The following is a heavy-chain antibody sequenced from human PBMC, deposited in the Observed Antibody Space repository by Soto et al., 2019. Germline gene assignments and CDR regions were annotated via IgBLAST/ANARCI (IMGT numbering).Heavy chain of an antibody. J-gene: IGHJ4*02. CDR3: ARDLLKSQWLVRALDY. V-gene: IGHV3-21*01. D-gene: IGHD6-19*01. CDR2: ISTSSSYI. CDR1: GFTFSDYS. Sequence: GGALRLSCAASGFTFSDYSMNWVRQAPGEGLEWVSSISTSSSYIYYADSVKGRFTISRDNAKNSLYLQMNSLRAEDTAVYYCARDLLKSQWLVRALDYWGQGTLVTVSS.